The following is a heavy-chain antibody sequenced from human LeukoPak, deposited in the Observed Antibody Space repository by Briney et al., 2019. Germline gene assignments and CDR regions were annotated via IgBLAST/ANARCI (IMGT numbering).Heavy chain of an antibody. CDR3: ARLTHSYYSDTSGDYPYYYMDV. V-gene: IGHV4-39*02. CDR2: ISYSGNT. D-gene: IGHD3-22*01. J-gene: IGHJ6*03. CDR1: AGSISSSDYY. Sequence: PSETLSLTCTVSAGSISSSDYYWGWIRQSPGKGLEWIGRISYSGNTYYNPSLKSRVTISVDTSKNHFSLRLSSVTAADTAVYYCARLTHSYYSDTSGDYPYYYMDVWGKGTRVTVSS.